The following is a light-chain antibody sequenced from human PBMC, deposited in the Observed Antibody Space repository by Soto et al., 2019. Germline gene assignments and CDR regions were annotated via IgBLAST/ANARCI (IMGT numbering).Light chain of an antibody. J-gene: IGLJ1*01. CDR1: SSDVGSYNY. Sequence: QSVLTQPASVSGSPGQSITISCTGTSSDVGSYNYVSWYQHHPGKAPKLMIYDVSNRPSGVSNRFSGSKSDNTASLTISGLQAEDEADYYCSSYTSSSTLYVFGTGTMVTVL. CDR2: DVS. V-gene: IGLV2-14*03. CDR3: SSYTSSSTLYV.